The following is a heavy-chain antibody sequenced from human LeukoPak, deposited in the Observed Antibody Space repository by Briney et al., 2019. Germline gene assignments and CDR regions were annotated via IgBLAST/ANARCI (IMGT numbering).Heavy chain of an antibody. D-gene: IGHD6-6*01. J-gene: IGHJ5*02. Sequence: GGSLRLSCAASGFTFNNYWIHWVRQVPGKGLVWVSRINNDGSSASYVDSVKGRFTISRDNAKNTLFLQMNSLRAEDTAVYYCARWQLGLWFDPWGQGTLVTVSS. CDR2: INNDGSSA. V-gene: IGHV3-74*01. CDR1: GFTFNNYW. CDR3: ARWQLGLWFDP.